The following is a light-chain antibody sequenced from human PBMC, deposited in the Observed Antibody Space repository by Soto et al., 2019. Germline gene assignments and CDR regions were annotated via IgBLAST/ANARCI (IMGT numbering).Light chain of an antibody. CDR1: QSISSY. CDR2: AAS. J-gene: IGKJ1*01. CDR3: QQSYSTPRT. Sequence: DIQMTQSPSSLSASVGDRLTITCRASQSISSYLNWYQQKPGKAPKLLIYAASSLQSGVPSRFSGSGSGTDFTLTISCLQPEDFATYYCQQSYSTPRTFGQGTKVDIK. V-gene: IGKV1-39*01.